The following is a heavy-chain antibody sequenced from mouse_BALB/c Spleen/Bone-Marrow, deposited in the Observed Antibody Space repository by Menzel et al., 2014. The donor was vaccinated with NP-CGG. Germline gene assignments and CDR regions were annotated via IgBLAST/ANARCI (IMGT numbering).Heavy chain of an antibody. V-gene: IGHV1-69*01. D-gene: IGHD2-14*01. CDR1: GYTFTDYW. CDR3: ARSDYRYDPLAN. Sequence: VKLQESGAELVMPGASVKMSCKASGYTFTDYWMHWVKQRPGQGLEWIGAIDTSDSYISYNQKFKGKATLTVDESSSTAYTQFSSLTSEDSAVYHCARSDYRYDPLANWGQGTLVTVSA. CDR2: IDTSDSYI. J-gene: IGHJ3*01.